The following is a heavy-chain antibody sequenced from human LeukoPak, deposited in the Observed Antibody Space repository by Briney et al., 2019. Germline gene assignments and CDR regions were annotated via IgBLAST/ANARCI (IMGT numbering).Heavy chain of an antibody. D-gene: IGHD3-3*01. CDR1: GFTVSSNY. Sequence: GGSLRLSCAASGFTVSSNYMSWVRQAPGKGLEWVSAIYSGGSTYYADSVKGRFTISRDNSKNTVYFQMSTLRAEDTAVYYCATGSRTVGGFDIWGQGTMVTVSS. CDR2: IYSGGST. CDR3: ATGSRTVGGFDI. J-gene: IGHJ3*02. V-gene: IGHV3-66*01.